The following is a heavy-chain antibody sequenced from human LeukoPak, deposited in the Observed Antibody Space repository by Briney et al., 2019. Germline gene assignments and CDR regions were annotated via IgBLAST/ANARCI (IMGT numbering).Heavy chain of an antibody. CDR3: AKEGAYPIVTYDS. V-gene: IGHV3-7*01. D-gene: IGHD4-11*01. CDR2: IKQDGSEK. Sequence: PGGSLRLSCAASGFTFSNYLMNWVRQAPGKGLEWVANIKQDGSEKYFVDSVKGRFTISRDNAKNSLYLQMNSLRAEDAAVYYCAKEGAYPIVTYDSWGQGTLVTVSS. CDR1: GFTFSNYL. J-gene: IGHJ5*01.